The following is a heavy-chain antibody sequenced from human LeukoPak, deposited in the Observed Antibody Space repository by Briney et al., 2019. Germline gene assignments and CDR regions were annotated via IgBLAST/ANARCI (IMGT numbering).Heavy chain of an antibody. CDR3: AKDKDPGDYLAARYDYCYFHGVAA. Sequence: GGSLRLSCAASGFTFSLSGINWVRQAPGRGLEWISCISGSGRTTYYADSVRGRFTISRDNSRNTVFLQLNSLRAEDTAVYYCAKDKDPGDYLAARYDYCYFHGVAAWGKGTTVTVSS. CDR1: GFTFSLSG. CDR2: ISGSGRTT. D-gene: IGHD4-17*01. J-gene: IGHJ6*04. V-gene: IGHV3-23*01.